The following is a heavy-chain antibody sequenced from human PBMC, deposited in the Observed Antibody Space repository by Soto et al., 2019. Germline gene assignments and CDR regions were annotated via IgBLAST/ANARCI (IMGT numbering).Heavy chain of an antibody. D-gene: IGHD6-19*01. CDR3: ARDQAIYSSGSPLDY. Sequence: QVQLVESGGGVVQPGRSLRLSCAASGFTFSSYGMHWVRQAPGKGLEWVAVISYDGSNKYYADSVKGRFTISRDNSKNTLYLQMNSLRAEDTAVYYCARDQAIYSSGSPLDYWGQGTLVTVSS. CDR2: ISYDGSNK. V-gene: IGHV3-30*03. J-gene: IGHJ4*02. CDR1: GFTFSSYG.